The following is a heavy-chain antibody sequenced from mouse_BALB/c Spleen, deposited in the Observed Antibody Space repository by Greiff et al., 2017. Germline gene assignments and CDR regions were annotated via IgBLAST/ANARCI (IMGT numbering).Heavy chain of an antibody. CDR1: GFAFSRYD. D-gene: IGHD1-2*01. V-gene: IGHV5-12-1*01. J-gene: IGHJ4*01. CDR3: ARHVDYGYDEAMDE. CDR2: ISSGGGST. Sequence: EVPLVESGGGLVKPGGSLKLSCAASGFAFSRYDMSWVRQTPEKRLEWVAYISSGGGSTYYPDTVKGRFTISRDNAKNTLYLQMSSLKSEDTAMYYCARHVDYGYDEAMDEGGKGNSGT.